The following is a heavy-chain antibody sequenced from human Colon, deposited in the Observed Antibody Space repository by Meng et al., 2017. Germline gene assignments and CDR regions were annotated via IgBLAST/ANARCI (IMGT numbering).Heavy chain of an antibody. CDR3: ARHGGYYQDF. D-gene: IGHD4-23*01. Sequence: LVFSCSCTSVSVNSYGSWVPQPPGRGREWIGQIDHRGSAYYRPSLNSRVTMSLDKSRNQFSLRLTSVTAADTAVYYCARHGGYYQDFWGQGTLVTVSS. V-gene: IGHV4-4*02. CDR1: CTSVSVNSY. CDR2: IDHRGSA. J-gene: IGHJ4*02.